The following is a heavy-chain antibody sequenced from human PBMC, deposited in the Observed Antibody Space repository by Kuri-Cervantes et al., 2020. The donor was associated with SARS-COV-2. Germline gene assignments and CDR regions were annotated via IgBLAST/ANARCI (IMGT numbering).Heavy chain of an antibody. Sequence: SGPTLVKPTETLTLTCTVSGSSLSNARMGVSWIRRPPGKALEWLAHIFSNDEKSYSTSLKSRLTISKDTSKSQVVLTMTNMDPVDTATYYCARIRETIVVPLSSDYYYYMDVWGKGTTVTVSS. CDR3: ARIRETIVVPLSSDYYYYMDV. D-gene: IGHD2-2*01. V-gene: IGHV2-26*01. CDR2: IFSNDEK. J-gene: IGHJ6*03. CDR1: GSSLSNARMG.